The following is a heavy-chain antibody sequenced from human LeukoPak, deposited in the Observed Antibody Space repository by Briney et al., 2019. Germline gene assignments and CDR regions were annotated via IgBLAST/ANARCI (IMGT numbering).Heavy chain of an antibody. J-gene: IGHJ4*02. CDR3: ARVGKYCGGDCYSVKF. CDR1: GYSISSGYY. Sequence: PSETLSLTCAVSGYSISSGYYWGWIRQPPGKGLEWIGYIYYSGSTYHNPSLKSRVIISVDTSKNQFSLKLNSVTAADTAVYYCARVGKYCGGDCYSVKFWGQGTLVTVSS. D-gene: IGHD2-21*01. CDR2: IYYSGST. V-gene: IGHV4-38-2*01.